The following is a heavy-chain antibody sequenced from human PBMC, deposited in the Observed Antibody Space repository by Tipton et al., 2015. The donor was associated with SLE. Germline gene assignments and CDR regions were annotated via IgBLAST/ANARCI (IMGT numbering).Heavy chain of an antibody. CDR1: GFTFDDYG. CDR2: ISWNSGNK. D-gene: IGHD3-3*01. V-gene: IGHV3-9*01. Sequence: SLRLSCAVSGFTFDDYGMHWVRQAPGKGLEWVSGISWNSGNKVYADSVKGRFTISRDNAKNSLYLQMNSLRIEDTALYYCAKDVSTGGVVAGYYYGMDVWGQGTTVTVSS. CDR3: AKDVSTGGVVAGYYYGMDV. J-gene: IGHJ6*02.